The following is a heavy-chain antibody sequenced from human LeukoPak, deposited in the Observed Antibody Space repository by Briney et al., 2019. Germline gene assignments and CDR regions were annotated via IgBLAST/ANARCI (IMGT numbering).Heavy chain of an antibody. Sequence: GGSLRLPCAASGSTFSSYSMNWVRQAPGKGLEWVSSISSSNSYIYNADSVKGRFTISRDNAKNSLYLQMNSLRAEDTAVYYCARDQGLLVVAGRFGYWGQGTLVTVSS. V-gene: IGHV3-21*01. J-gene: IGHJ4*02. CDR3: ARDQGLLVVAGRFGY. CDR2: ISSSNSYI. D-gene: IGHD6-19*01. CDR1: GSTFSSYS.